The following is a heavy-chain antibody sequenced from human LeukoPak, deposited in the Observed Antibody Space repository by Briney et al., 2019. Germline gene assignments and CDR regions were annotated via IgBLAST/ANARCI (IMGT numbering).Heavy chain of an antibody. CDR1: GFTFSSYA. J-gene: IGHJ4*02. D-gene: IGHD3-22*01. V-gene: IGHV3-23*01. CDR3: AKTGMMVVVIADFGY. Sequence: GGSLRLSCAASGFTFSSYAMSWVRQSPGKGLEWVSAISGSGGSTYYADSVKGRFTISRDNSKNTLYLQMNSLRAEDTAVYYCAKTGMMVVVIADFGYWGQGTLVTVSS. CDR2: ISGSGGST.